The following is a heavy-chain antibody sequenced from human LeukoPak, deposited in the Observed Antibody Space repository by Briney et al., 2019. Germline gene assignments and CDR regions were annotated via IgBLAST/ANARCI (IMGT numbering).Heavy chain of an antibody. D-gene: IGHD6-6*01. CDR1: GGSISSGGYY. Sequence: SETLSLTSTVSGGSISSGGYYWSWIRQHPGTGLEWIGYIYYSGSTYYNPSLKSRVTISVDTSKNQFSLKLSSVTAADTAVYYCARDGLGSSGFDYWGQGTLVTVSS. CDR2: IYYSGST. CDR3: ARDGLGSSGFDY. J-gene: IGHJ4*02. V-gene: IGHV4-31*03.